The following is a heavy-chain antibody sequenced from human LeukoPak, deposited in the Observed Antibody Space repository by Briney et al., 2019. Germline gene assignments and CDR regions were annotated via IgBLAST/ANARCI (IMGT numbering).Heavy chain of an antibody. V-gene: IGHV1-69*13. CDR1: GFTFTNYY. Sequence: SVKVSCKASGFTFTNYYMHWVRQAPGQGLEWMGGIIPIFGTANYAQKFQGRVTITADESTSTAYMELSSLRSEDTAVYYCARTSYDYVWGSYRLFDYWGQGTLVTVSS. CDR2: IIPIFGTA. J-gene: IGHJ4*02. D-gene: IGHD3-16*02. CDR3: ARTSYDYVWGSYRLFDY.